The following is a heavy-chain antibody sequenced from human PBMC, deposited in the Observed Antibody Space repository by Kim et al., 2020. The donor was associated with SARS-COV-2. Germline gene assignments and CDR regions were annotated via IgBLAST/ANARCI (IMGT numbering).Heavy chain of an antibody. Sequence: SETLSLTCAVYGGSFSGYYWSWIRQPPGAGLEWIGEINHSGSTNYNPSLKSRVTISVDTSKNQFSLKLSSVTAADTAVYYCARGITVRRRLPTRPYYYDRDYWYFDLWGRGTLVTVSS. V-gene: IGHV4-34*01. CDR3: ARGITVRRRLPTRPYYYDRDYWYFDL. D-gene: IGHD3-22*01. CDR1: GGSFSGYY. J-gene: IGHJ2*01. CDR2: INHSGST.